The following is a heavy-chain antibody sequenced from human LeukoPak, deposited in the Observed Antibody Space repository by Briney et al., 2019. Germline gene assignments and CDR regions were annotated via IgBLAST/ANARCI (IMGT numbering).Heavy chain of an antibody. V-gene: IGHV3-30-3*01. CDR1: GFTFSNYA. Sequence: GGSLRLSCAASGFTFSNYAMDWVRQAPDKGLEWVAVISYDGSNKYYADFVKGRFTISRDNSKNTLYLQMYSLRAEDTAVYYCARVDNLRDYYGMDVWGQGTTVTVSS. J-gene: IGHJ6*02. CDR2: ISYDGSNK. CDR3: ARVDNLRDYYGMDV. D-gene: IGHD2-2*03.